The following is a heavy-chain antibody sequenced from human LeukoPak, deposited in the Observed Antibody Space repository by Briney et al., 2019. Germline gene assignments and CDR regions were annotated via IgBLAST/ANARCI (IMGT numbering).Heavy chain of an antibody. J-gene: IGHJ4*02. CDR3: AKRDRPCSGDCSAPYYFDY. Sequence: GGSLRLSCAASGFIFSDYYMSWMRQAPGKGLEWLSYIDGSSSRTNYADSVKGRFTIARDNSKNTLYLQMSSLRAEDTAVYYCAKRDRPCSGDCSAPYYFDYWGQGTLVTVSS. V-gene: IGHV3-11*03. D-gene: IGHD2-21*02. CDR1: GFIFSDYY. CDR2: IDGSSSRT.